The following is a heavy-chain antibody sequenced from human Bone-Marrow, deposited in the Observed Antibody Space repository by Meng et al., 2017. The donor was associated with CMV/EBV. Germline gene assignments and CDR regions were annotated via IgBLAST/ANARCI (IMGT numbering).Heavy chain of an antibody. CDR3: ARIDCSSTSCYAYMNGMDV. CDR1: GGTFSSYA. CDR2: IIPILGIA. V-gene: IGHV1-69*10. J-gene: IGHJ6*02. Sequence: SVKVSCKASGGTFSSYAISWVRQAPGQGLEWTGGIIPILGIANYAQKFQGRVTITADKSTSTAYMELSSLRSEDTAVYYCARIDCSSTSCYAYMNGMDVWGQGTTVTVSS. D-gene: IGHD2-2*01.